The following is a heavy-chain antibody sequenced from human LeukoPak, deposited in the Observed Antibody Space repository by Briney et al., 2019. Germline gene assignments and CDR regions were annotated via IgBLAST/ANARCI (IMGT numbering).Heavy chain of an antibody. CDR1: RYTFTAQY. CDR3: ASYSRSISTPPFDY. CDR2: INPNNGDT. Sequence: ASVKVSCKASRYTFTAQYMHWVRQAPGQGREWMGWINPNNGDTQYAQSFLGRVTMTRDTSTTTAYMELSSLRSDDTAVYFCASYSRSISTPPFDYWGQGTLVTVSS. V-gene: IGHV1-2*02. D-gene: IGHD3-3*02. J-gene: IGHJ4*02.